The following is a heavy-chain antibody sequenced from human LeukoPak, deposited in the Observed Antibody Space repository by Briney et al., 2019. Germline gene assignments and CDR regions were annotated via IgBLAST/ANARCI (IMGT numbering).Heavy chain of an antibody. V-gene: IGHV3-13*01. CDR3: ARVSAAGTGYYFDY. CDR2: IGTAGDT. Sequence: PGGSLRLSCAASGFTFSSYDMHWVHQATGKGLEWVSAIGTAGDTYYPGSVKGRFTISRENAKNSLYLQMNSLRAEDTAVYYCARVSAAGTGYYFDYWGQGTLVTVSS. J-gene: IGHJ4*02. D-gene: IGHD6-13*01. CDR1: GFTFSSYD.